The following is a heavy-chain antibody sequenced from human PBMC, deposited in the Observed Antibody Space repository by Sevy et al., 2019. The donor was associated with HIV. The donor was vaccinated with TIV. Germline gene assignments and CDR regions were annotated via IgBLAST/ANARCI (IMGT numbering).Heavy chain of an antibody. CDR3: AKETIRGYY. CDR1: AFTFNSYV. Sequence: GGSLRFSCAVSAFTFNSYVMSWVRQAPGKGLEWVSTISASGGYTYYADSVKGRLTISRDNSKNTVYLQMNSLRAEDTAIYYCAKETIRGYYWGQGTVVTVSS. CDR2: ISASGGYT. D-gene: IGHD6-25*01. J-gene: IGHJ4*02. V-gene: IGHV3-23*01.